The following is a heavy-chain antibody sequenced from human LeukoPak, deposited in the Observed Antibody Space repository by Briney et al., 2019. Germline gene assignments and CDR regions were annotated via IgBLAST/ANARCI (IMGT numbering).Heavy chain of an antibody. V-gene: IGHV3-23*01. CDR1: GFTFSSYA. CDR3: ARGWEGYFDY. D-gene: IGHD6-19*01. Sequence: PGGSLRLSCAASGFTFSSYAMSWVRQAPGKGLEWVSAISGSGGSTYYADSVKGRFTISRDNSKNTLYLHVNSLRPEDTAVYYCARGWEGYFDYWGQGTLVTVSS. CDR2: ISGSGGST. J-gene: IGHJ4*02.